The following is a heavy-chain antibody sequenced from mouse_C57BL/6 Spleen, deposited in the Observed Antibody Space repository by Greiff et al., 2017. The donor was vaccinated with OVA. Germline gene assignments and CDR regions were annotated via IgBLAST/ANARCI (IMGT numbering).Heavy chain of an antibody. V-gene: IGHV5-4*01. Sequence: DVMLVESGGGLVKPGGSLKLSCAASGFTFSSYAMSWVRQTPEKRLEWVATISDGGSYTYYPDNVKGRFTISRDNAKNNLYLQMSHLKSEDTAMYYCARENYGNIAWFAYWGQGTLVTVSA. CDR2: ISDGGSYT. CDR1: GFTFSSYA. CDR3: ARENYGNIAWFAY. D-gene: IGHD2-1*01. J-gene: IGHJ3*01.